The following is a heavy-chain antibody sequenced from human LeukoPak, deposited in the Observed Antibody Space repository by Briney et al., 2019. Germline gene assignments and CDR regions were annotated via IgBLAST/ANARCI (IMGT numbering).Heavy chain of an antibody. CDR1: GYTFTGYY. D-gene: IGHD2-21*02. CDR3: ARDDCGGDCYSVY. Sequence: GASVNVSCKASGYTFTGYYMHWVRQAPGQGLEWMGWINPNSGGTNYAQKFRGRVTMTRDTSISTAYMELSRLRSDDTAVYYCARDDCGGDCYSVYWGQGTLVTVSS. CDR2: INPNSGGT. V-gene: IGHV1-2*02. J-gene: IGHJ4*02.